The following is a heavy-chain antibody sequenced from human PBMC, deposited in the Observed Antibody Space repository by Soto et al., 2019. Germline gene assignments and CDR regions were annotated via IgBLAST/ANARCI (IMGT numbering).Heavy chain of an antibody. V-gene: IGHV1-69*12. Sequence: QVPLVQSGAEVKKPGSSVKVSCKASGGTFRRYANSRVRQAPGPRPEWVGGIIPIFGTANYAQKFQGRVTISADESTSTAYLALSRARCEATDVYYCARATRWLYYGMDVWGQGPTVTVSS. CDR2: IIPIFGTA. CDR3: ARATRWLYYGMDV. D-gene: IGHD4-17*01. J-gene: IGHJ6*02. CDR1: GGTFRRYA.